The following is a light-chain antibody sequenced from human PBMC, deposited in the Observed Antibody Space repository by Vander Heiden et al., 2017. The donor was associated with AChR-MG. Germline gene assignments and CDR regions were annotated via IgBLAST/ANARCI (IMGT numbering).Light chain of an antibody. Sequence: DIQTTQSPTALSASVGDRVTITCRASQSISSYLTWYQQKPGEPPKLLIYTASSLQSGVPSRFSGSGSGTDFTLTISSLQPEDFATYYCQQSYSSPRTFGQGTKVEIK. V-gene: IGKV1-39*01. CDR2: TAS. J-gene: IGKJ1*01. CDR3: QQSYSSPRT. CDR1: QSISSY.